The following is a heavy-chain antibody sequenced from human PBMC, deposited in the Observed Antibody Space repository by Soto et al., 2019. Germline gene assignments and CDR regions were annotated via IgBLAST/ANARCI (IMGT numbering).Heavy chain of an antibody. CDR1: GFTFTTYV. D-gene: IGHD2-15*01. J-gene: IGHJ4*02. Sequence: EVQLLESGGGLVQPGGSLRLSCAASGFTFTTYVMTWVRQAPGKGLEWVAAISARADNAYYAHSVKGRFTISSDNAKNTLYLQMNSLRADDTAVYYCATRKAGYCSGGTCYSFADWGQGTLVTVSS. CDR2: ISARADNA. CDR3: ATRKAGYCSGGTCYSFAD. V-gene: IGHV3-23*01.